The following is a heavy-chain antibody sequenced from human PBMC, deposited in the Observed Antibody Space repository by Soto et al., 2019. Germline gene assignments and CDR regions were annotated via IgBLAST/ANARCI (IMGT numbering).Heavy chain of an antibody. D-gene: IGHD6-13*01. CDR3: TRAHSSSWTPHWFDP. J-gene: IGHJ5*02. CDR1: GFTFGDYA. CDR2: IRSKAYGGTT. V-gene: IGHV3-49*04. Sequence: SGGSLRLSCTASGFTFGDYAMSWVRQAPGKGLEWVGFIRSKAYGGTTEYAASVKGRFTISRDDSKSIAYLQMNSLKTEDTAVYYCTRAHSSSWTPHWFDPWGQGTLVTVSS.